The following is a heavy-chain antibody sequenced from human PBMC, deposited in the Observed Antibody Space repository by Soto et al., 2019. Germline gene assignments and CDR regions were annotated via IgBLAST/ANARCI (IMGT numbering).Heavy chain of an antibody. V-gene: IGHV4-31*03. CDR1: GGFISTGGYY. CDR2: IHDSGST. D-gene: IGHD3-9*01. J-gene: IGHJ4*02. CDR3: ARFDPGPYYFDF. Sequence: LSLTCTVSGGFISTGGYYWNWIRQHPGEGLEWIGYIHDSGSTYDNPSLRGRVTMSLDTSNNQFSLKLSSVTAADTAIYYCARFDPGPYYFDFWGRGTLVTVSS.